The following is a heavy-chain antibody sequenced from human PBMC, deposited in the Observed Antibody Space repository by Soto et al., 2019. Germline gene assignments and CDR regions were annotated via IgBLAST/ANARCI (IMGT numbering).Heavy chain of an antibody. CDR2: LIPIFGTA. J-gene: IGHJ5*02. CDR1: GGTFSSYA. V-gene: IGHV1-69*06. Sequence: QVQLVQSGAEVKKPGSSVKVSCKASGGTFSSYAISWVRQAPGQGLEWMGGLIPIFGTANYAQKFQGRVTITANKSTSTAYMELSSLRSEDTAVYYCARVMYTGRIVGAFRHWVFDPWGQGTLVTVSS. CDR3: ARVMYTGRIVGAFRHWVFDP. D-gene: IGHD1-26*01.